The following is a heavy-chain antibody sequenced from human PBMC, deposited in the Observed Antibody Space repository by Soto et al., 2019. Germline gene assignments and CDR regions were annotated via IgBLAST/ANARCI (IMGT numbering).Heavy chain of an antibody. V-gene: IGHV4-4*07. CDR1: GGSISSYY. J-gene: IGHJ5*02. CDR3: ARDLRIGRGYSYGAFDP. D-gene: IGHD5-18*01. Sequence: ETLSLTCTVSGGSISSYYWSWIRQPAGKGLEWIGRIYTSGSTNYNPSLKSRVTMSVDTSKNQFSLKLSSVTAADTAVYYCARDLRIGRGYSYGAFDPWGQGTLVTVSS. CDR2: IYTSGST.